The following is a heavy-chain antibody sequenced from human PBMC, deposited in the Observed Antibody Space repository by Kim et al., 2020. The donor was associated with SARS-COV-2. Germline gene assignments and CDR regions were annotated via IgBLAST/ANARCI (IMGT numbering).Heavy chain of an antibody. J-gene: IGHJ6*01. Sequence: SETLSLTCAVYGGSFSGYYWSWIRQPPGKGLEWIGEINHSGSTNYNPSLKSRVTISVDTSKNQFSLKLSSVTAADTAVYYCASSQGGVWFGELWRYYYYG. V-gene: IGHV4-34*01. CDR1: GGSFSGYY. CDR3: ASSQGGVWFGELWRYYYYG. CDR2: INHSGST. D-gene: IGHD3-10*01.